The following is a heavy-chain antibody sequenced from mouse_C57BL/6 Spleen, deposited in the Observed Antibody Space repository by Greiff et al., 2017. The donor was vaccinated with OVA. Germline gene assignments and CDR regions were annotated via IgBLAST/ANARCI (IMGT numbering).Heavy chain of an antibody. Sequence: EVQLQESGPELVKPGASVKIPCKASGCTFTDYNMDWVKQSHGKSLEWIGDINPNNGGTIYNQKFKGKATLTVDKSSSTAYMELRSLTSEDTAVYYCARGDYYGSSPRFDYWGQGTTLTVSS. CDR1: GCTFTDYN. D-gene: IGHD1-1*01. V-gene: IGHV1-18*01. CDR2: INPNNGGT. J-gene: IGHJ2*01. CDR3: ARGDYYGSSPRFDY.